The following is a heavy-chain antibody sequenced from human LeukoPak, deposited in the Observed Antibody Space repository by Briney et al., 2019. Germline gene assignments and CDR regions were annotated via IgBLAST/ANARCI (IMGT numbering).Heavy chain of an antibody. D-gene: IGHD3-22*01. Sequence: PSETLSLTCAVSGGSISSSNWWSWVRQPPGKGLEWIGEIYHSGSTKYNPSLKSRVTTSVDKSKNQFSLKLSSVTAADTAVYYCARDQVYYDSSGLDAFDIWGQGTMVTVSS. CDR1: GGSISSSNW. J-gene: IGHJ3*02. V-gene: IGHV4-4*02. CDR3: ARDQVYYDSSGLDAFDI. CDR2: IYHSGST.